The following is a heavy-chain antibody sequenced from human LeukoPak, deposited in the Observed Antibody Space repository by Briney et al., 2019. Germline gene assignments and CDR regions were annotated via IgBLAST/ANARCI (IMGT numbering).Heavy chain of an antibody. D-gene: IGHD6-19*01. V-gene: IGHV1-2*06. CDR3: ARGGSGWYQFDY. Sequence: GASVKVSCKTSGYTFIDYYIHWVRQAPGQGLEWMGRINPRSGGTNYAQNFQGRVTMTRDTSISTVYMELSRLTSDDTAVYYCARGGSGWYQFDYWGQGTLVAVSS. CDR1: GYTFIDYY. J-gene: IGHJ4*02. CDR2: INPRSGGT.